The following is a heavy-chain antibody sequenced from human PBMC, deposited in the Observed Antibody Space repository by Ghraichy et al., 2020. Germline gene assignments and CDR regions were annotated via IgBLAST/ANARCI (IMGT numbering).Heavy chain of an antibody. V-gene: IGHV4-34*01. J-gene: IGHJ4*02. CDR1: GGSFSGYY. CDR2: INHSGST. CDR3: ARGPPHGGSGSYYFDY. Sequence: SETLSLTCAVYGGSFSGYYWSWIRQPPGKGLEWIGEINHSGSTNYNPSLKSRVTISVDTSKNQFSLKLSSVTAADTAVYYCARGPPHGGSGSYYFDYWGQGTLVTVSS. D-gene: IGHD3-10*01.